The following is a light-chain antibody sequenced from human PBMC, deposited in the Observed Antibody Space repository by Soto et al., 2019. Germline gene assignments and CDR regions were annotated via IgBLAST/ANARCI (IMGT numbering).Light chain of an antibody. J-gene: IGLJ2*01. CDR2: QDR. CDR1: KLGDKY. Sequence: SYELTQPPSVSVYPGQTASITCSGDKLGDKYACWYQQKPDQSPLLVIYQDRKRPSGIPERFSGSNSGNTATLTISGTQAMDEADYYCQAWDSSTHVVFGGGTKLTVL. V-gene: IGLV3-1*01. CDR3: QAWDSSTHVV.